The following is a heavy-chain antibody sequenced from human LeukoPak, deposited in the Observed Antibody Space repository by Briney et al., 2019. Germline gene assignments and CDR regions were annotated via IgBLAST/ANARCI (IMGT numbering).Heavy chain of an antibody. Sequence: PSETLSHTCTVSGGSISSSSYYWGWIRQPPGKGLEWIGSIYYSGSTYYNPSLKSRVTISVDTSKNQFSLKLSSVTAADTAVYYCARRRVLGANNDAFDIWGQGTMVTVSS. CDR1: GGSISSSSYY. CDR3: ARRRVLGANNDAFDI. V-gene: IGHV4-39*01. D-gene: IGHD1-26*01. CDR2: IYYSGST. J-gene: IGHJ3*02.